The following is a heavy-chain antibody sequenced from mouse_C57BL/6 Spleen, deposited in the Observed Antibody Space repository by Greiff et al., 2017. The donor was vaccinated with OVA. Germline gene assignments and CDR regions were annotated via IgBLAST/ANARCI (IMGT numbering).Heavy chain of an antibody. CDR1: GFTFSDYG. J-gene: IGHJ2*01. CDR2: ISSGSSTI. V-gene: IGHV5-17*01. Sequence: EVKLMESGGGLVKPGGSLKLSCAASGFTFSDYGMHWVRQAPEKGLEWVAYISSGSSTIYYADTVKGRFTISRDNAKNTLFLQMTSLRSEDTAMYYCARSGYYSYYFDYWGQGTTLTVSS. CDR3: ARSGYYSYYFDY. D-gene: IGHD2-3*01.